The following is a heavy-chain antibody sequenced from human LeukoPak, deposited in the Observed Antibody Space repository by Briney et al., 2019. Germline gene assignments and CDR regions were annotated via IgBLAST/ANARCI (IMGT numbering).Heavy chain of an antibody. CDR1: GYSFTSYW. CDR3: ARERWLQSYYFDY. CDR2: IYPGDSDT. Sequence: GESLKISCKGSGYSFTSYWIAWVRQMPGKGLEWMGIIYPGDSDTRYSPSFQGQVTISADKSISTAYLQWSSLKAPDTAMYYCARERWLQSYYFDYWGQGTLVTVSS. D-gene: IGHD5-24*01. V-gene: IGHV5-51*01. J-gene: IGHJ4*02.